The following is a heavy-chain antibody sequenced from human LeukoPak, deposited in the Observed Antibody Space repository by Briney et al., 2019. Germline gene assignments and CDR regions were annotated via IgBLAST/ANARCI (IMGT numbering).Heavy chain of an antibody. CDR2: ISTDGGST. V-gene: IGHV3-64D*09. J-gene: IGHJ4*02. D-gene: IGHD1-26*01. CDR1: GFTFSSYA. Sequence: TGGSLRLSCSASGFTFSSYAMHWVRQAPGKGLEDVSGISTDGGSTSYADSLKGRFTISRDNSKNTLYLQMSSLRPEDTAVYYCVKDLSGSYSFAYGGQGTLVTVSS. CDR3: VKDLSGSYSFAY.